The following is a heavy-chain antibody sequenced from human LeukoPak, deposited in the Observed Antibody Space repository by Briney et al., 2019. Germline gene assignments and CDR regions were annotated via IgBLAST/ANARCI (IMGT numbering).Heavy chain of an antibody. Sequence: ASVKVSCKASGVTFSSYAISWVRQAPGQGLEWMGGIIPIFGTANYAQKFQGRVTITTDESTSTAYMELSSLRSEDTAVYYCASGDYSSGWYWNYWGQGTLVTVSS. D-gene: IGHD6-19*01. CDR3: ASGDYSSGWYWNY. CDR1: GVTFSSYA. CDR2: IIPIFGTA. J-gene: IGHJ4*02. V-gene: IGHV1-69*05.